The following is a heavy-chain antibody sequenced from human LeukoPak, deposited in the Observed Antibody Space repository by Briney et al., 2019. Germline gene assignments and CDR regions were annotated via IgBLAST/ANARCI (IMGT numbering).Heavy chain of an antibody. J-gene: IGHJ3*01. V-gene: IGHV3-23*01. CDR3: AKGDNFGRLDDAFDS. D-gene: IGHD1-1*01. Sequence: GGSLRLSCAASAFTFSKFAMSWVRQAPGKGLEWVSTITGSGAGSGGSTYFADSVKSRFTISRDNSRNTVYLQMNSLRAEDTAVYYCAKGDNFGRLDDAFDSWGQGTMVTVSS. CDR2: ITGSGAGSGGST. CDR1: AFTFSKFA.